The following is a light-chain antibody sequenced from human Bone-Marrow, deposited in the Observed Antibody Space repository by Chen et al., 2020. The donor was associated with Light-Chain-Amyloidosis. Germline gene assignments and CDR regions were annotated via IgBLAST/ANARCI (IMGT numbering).Light chain of an antibody. V-gene: IGLV3-21*02. J-gene: IGLJ3*02. CDR1: NIGNTS. CDR3: QVWDRSSDRPV. CDR2: DDS. Sequence: SYVPAQPSSVSVAPGRTAKIACGGNNIGNTSVHWYQQTPGQSPLLVVYDDSDRPSGIPERLSGSNAGNTATLTISRVEAGEEADYYCQVWDRSSDRPVFGGGTKLTVI.